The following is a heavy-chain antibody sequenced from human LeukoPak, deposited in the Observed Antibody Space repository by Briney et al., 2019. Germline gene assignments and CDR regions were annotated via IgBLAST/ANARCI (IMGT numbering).Heavy chain of an antibody. CDR2: ISSGRSVM. CDR3: AGGVYGYNAFDY. CDR1: GFTFSGYG. V-gene: IGHV3-48*02. D-gene: IGHD5/OR15-5a*01. J-gene: IGHJ4*02. Sequence: PGGSLRLSCVASGFTFSGYGMSWVRQAPGKGLEWVSHISSGRSVMNYADSVKGRFTISRDNDKNSVYLQMNSLRDEDTAVYYCAGGVYGYNAFDYWGQGILVSVSS.